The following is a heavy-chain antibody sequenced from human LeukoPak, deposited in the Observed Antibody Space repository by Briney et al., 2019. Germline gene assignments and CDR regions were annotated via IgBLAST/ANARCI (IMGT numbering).Heavy chain of an antibody. CDR3: ARSPTSWYFDY. CDR1: GFTFTTYG. CDR2: VSFDGKNQ. D-gene: IGHD2-2*01. J-gene: IGHJ4*02. Sequence: GGSLRLSCAASGFTFTTYGMHWVRQAPGKGLEWVAYVSFDGKNQKYVDSVKGRFSISRDNSKNTLYLQMNSLRPEDTSVYYCARSPTSWYFDYWGQGTLVTVSS. V-gene: IGHV3-30*02.